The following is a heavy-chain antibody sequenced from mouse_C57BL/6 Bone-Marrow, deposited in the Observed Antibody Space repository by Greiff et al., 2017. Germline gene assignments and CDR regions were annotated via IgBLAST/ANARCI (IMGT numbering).Heavy chain of an antibody. CDR3: ARGYDYDYAMDY. CDR2: INPNYGTT. J-gene: IGHJ4*01. D-gene: IGHD2-4*01. Sequence: VQLKQSGPELVKPGASVKISCKASGYSFTDYNMNWVKQSTGKSLEWLGVINPNYGTTSYNQKLKGKATLTVDQASSTAYMQLNSLTSEDSAVYYCARGYDYDYAMDYWGQGTSVTVSS. V-gene: IGHV1-39*01. CDR1: GYSFTDYN.